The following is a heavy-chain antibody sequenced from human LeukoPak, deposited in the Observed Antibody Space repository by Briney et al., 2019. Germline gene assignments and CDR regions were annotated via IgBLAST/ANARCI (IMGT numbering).Heavy chain of an antibody. CDR2: IIPIFGTA. J-gene: IGHJ6*03. D-gene: IGHD3-22*01. V-gene: IGHV1-69*06. CDR1: GYTFTSYG. CDR3: ASHYYDSSGYYYVNYYYMDV. Sequence: ASVKVSCKASGYTFTSYGISWVRQAPGQGLEWMGGIIPIFGTANYAQKFQGRVTITADKSTSTAYMELSSLRSEDTAVYYCASHYYDSSGYYYVNYYYMDVWGKGTTVTVSS.